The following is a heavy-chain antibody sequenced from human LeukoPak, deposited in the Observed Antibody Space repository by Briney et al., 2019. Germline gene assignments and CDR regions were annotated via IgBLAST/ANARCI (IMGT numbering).Heavy chain of an antibody. V-gene: IGHV1-18*01. D-gene: IGHD3-3*01. CDR3: ARDEPFSLRFLEWLLYRPESNYYYGMDV. Sequence: ASVKVSCKASGYTFTSYGISWVRQAPGQGLEWMGWISAYNGNTNYAQKLQGRVTTTTDTSTSTAYMELRSLRSDDTAVYYCARDEPFSLRFLEWLLYRPESNYYYGMDVWGQGTTVTVSS. J-gene: IGHJ6*02. CDR2: ISAYNGNT. CDR1: GYTFTSYG.